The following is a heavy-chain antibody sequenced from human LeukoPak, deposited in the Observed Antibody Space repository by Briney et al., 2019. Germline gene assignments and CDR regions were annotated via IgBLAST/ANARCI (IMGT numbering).Heavy chain of an antibody. CDR2: MYYSGST. V-gene: IGHV4-59*08. Sequence: SETLSLTCTVSGDSIITYYWSWIRQPPGKGLEWIGYMYYSGSTNYNPSLKSRVTISVDKSRNQFSLTLSSVTAADTAVYYCARQFDPWGQGTLVTVSS. CDR1: GDSIITYY. J-gene: IGHJ5*02. CDR3: ARQFDP.